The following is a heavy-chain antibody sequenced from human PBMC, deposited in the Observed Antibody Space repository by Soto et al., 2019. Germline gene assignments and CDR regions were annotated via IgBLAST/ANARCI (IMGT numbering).Heavy chain of an antibody. D-gene: IGHD3-22*01. J-gene: IGHJ5*02. CDR3: ARKSYYDPYHCGA. CDR2: IYHSGSS. Sequence: PSETLSLTFAVSGGSISTTHWSTWIRRPPGKGLEWIGEIYHSGSSNYNPSLKSRVTISVDNSKNQFSLKLSSVTAADTAVYYCARKSYYDPYHCGAWGKGSPVTVAS. V-gene: IGHV4-4*02. CDR1: GGSISTTHW.